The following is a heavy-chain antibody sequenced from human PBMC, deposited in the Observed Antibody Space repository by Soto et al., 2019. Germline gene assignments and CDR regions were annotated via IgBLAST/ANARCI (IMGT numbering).Heavy chain of an antibody. CDR2: VNPKSGDT. V-gene: IGHV1-2*02. Sequence: ASVKVSFKASGYTFTGRFMRWLRQAPVQGLEWLGWVNPKSGDTTYAPKFKDRVSLTRDTSTYTAFLDLRDLKEDDTAIYYCSITGRGGSWGKRNTVNVSS. J-gene: IGHJ6*04. CDR3: SITGRGGS. CDR1: GYTFTGRF. D-gene: IGHD1-20*01.